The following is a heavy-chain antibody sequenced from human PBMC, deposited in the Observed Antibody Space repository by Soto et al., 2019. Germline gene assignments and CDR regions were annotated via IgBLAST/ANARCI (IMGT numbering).Heavy chain of an antibody. CDR1: GYTFSSYA. CDR3: ARDTGDGTFDF. V-gene: IGHV1-3*01. CDR2: INAGYGNT. D-gene: IGHD7-27*01. J-gene: IGHJ4*02. Sequence: ASVKVSCKASGYTFSSYAMHWVRQAPGQRLEWMGWINAGYGNTKSSQKFQDRVTISRDTSVSTAYMELTSLRSEDTAVYYCARDTGDGTFDFWGQGTLVTVS.